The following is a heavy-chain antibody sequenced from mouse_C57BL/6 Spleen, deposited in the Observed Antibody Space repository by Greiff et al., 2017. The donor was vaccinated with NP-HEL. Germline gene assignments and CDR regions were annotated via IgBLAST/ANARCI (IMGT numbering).Heavy chain of an antibody. V-gene: IGHV1-19*01. CDR3: ARPLRRYFDV. CDR2: INPYNGGT. J-gene: IGHJ1*03. CDR1: GYTFTDYY. Sequence: VQLQQSGPVLVKPGASVKMSCKASGYTFTDYYMNWVKQSHGKSLEWIGVINPYNGGTSYNQKFKGKATLTVDKSSSTAYMELNSLTSEDSAVYYCARPLRRYFDVWGTGTTVTVSS. D-gene: IGHD1-1*01.